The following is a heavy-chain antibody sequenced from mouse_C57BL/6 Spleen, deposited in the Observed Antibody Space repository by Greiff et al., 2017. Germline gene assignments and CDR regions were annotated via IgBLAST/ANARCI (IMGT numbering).Heavy chain of an antibody. CDR2: IYPGNSDT. CDR3: TSDYDGGDAMDY. J-gene: IGHJ4*01. CDR1: GYTFTSYW. D-gene: IGHD2-4*01. V-gene: IGHV1-5*01. Sequence: SGTVLARPGASVKMSCKTSGYTFTSYWMHWVKQRPGQGLEWIGAIYPGNSDTSYNQKFKGKAKLTAVTSASTAYMELSSLTNEDSAVYYCTSDYDGGDAMDYWGQGTSVTVSS.